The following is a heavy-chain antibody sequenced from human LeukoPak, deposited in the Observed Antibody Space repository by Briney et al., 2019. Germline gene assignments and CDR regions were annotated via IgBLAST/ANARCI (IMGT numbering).Heavy chain of an antibody. Sequence: SETLSLTCTVSGGSISSYYWSWIRQPPGKGLEWIGYIYYSGSTNYNPSLKSRVTISVDTSENQFSLKLSSVTAADTAVYYCARSASGYDYFDYWGQGTLVTVSS. J-gene: IGHJ4*02. CDR2: IYYSGST. CDR3: ARSASGYDYFDY. CDR1: GGSISSYY. V-gene: IGHV4-59*01. D-gene: IGHD5-12*01.